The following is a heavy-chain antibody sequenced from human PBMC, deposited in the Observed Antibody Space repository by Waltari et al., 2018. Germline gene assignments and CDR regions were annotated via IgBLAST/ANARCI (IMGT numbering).Heavy chain of an antibody. CDR1: GGTFSSYA. V-gene: IGHV1-69*12. CDR3: ARPLTVNSGYYDV. J-gene: IGHJ6*04. CDR2: IIPILGRA. D-gene: IGHD3-22*01. Sequence: QVQLVQSGAEVKKPGSSVKVSCKASGGTFSSYAISWVRQAPGQGLEWMGGIIPILGRANYGKKCQGRVTITADESTRTAYMELSSLRSEDTAVYYCARPLTVNSGYYDVWGKGTTVTVSS.